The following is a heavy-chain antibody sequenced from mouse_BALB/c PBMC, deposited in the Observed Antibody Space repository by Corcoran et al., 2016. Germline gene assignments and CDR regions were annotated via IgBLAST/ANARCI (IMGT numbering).Heavy chain of an antibody. CDR3: ARSYWEGAMDY. CDR2: INPYNDGT. D-gene: IGHD4-1*01. Sequence: EVQLQQSGPELVKPGASVKMSCKASGYTFTSYVMHWVKQKPGQGLEWIGYINPYNDGTKYNEKFKGKATLTSGTSSSTAYMELSSLTSEDSAVYYCARSYWEGAMDYWGQGTAVTVSS. V-gene: IGHV1S136*01. J-gene: IGHJ4*01. CDR1: GYTFTSYV.